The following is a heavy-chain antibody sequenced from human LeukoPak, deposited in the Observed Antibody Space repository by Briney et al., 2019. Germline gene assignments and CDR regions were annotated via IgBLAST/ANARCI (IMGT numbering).Heavy chain of an antibody. CDR1: GGPFSGYY. CDR3: ARNRGAEDAFDI. V-gene: IGHV4-34*01. CDR2: INHSGST. J-gene: IGHJ3*02. Sequence: SETLSLTCAVYGGPFSGYYWRWIRQPPGKGLEWIGEINHSGSTNYNPSLKSRVTILVDTSKNQFSLKLSSVTAVDTAVYYCARNRGAEDAFDIWGQGTMVTVSS. D-gene: IGHD1-26*01.